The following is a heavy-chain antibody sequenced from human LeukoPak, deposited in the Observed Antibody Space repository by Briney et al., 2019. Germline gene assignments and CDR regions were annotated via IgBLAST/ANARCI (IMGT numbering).Heavy chain of an antibody. V-gene: IGHV3-9*03. CDR3: AKDLYGDYPAGDCAFDI. CDR1: GFTFDDYA. CDR2: ISWNSGSI. J-gene: IGHJ3*02. Sequence: SLRLSCAASGFTFDDYAMHWVRQAPGKGLEWVSGISWNSGSIGYADSVKGRFTIPRDNAKNSLYLQMNSLRAEDMALYYCAKDLYGDYPAGDCAFDIWGQGTMVTVSS. D-gene: IGHD4-17*01.